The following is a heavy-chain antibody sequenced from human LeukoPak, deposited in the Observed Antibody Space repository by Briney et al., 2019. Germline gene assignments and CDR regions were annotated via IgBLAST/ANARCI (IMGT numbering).Heavy chain of an antibody. J-gene: IGHJ6*03. CDR2: ISGSGGST. V-gene: IGHV3-23*01. CDR3: AKDKSRDHADAPLELHYYYYYMDV. CDR1: GFTFSSYA. Sequence: GGSLRLSCAASGFTFSSYAMSWVRQAPGKGLEWVSAISGSGGSTYYADSVKGRFTISRDNSKNTLYLQMNSLRAEDTAVYYCAKDKSRDHADAPLELHYYYYYMDVWGKGTTVTVSS. D-gene: IGHD1-14*01.